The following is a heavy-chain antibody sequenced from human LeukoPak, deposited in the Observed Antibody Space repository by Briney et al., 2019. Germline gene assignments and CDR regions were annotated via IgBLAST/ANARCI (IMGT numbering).Heavy chain of an antibody. D-gene: IGHD6-13*01. V-gene: IGHV1-46*01. CDR3: AREVRAAAGTPGFDY. J-gene: IGHJ4*02. CDR2: INPSGGST. Sequence: ASVTVSCKASGYTFTSYYMHWVRQAPGQGLEWMGIINPSGGSTSYAQKFQGRVTMTRDTSTSTVYMELSSLRSEDTAVYYCAREVRAAAGTPGFDYWGQGTLVTVSS. CDR1: GYTFTSYY.